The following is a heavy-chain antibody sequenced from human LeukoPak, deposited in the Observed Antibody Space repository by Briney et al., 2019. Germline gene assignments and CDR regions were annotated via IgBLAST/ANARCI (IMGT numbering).Heavy chain of an antibody. V-gene: IGHV4-39*07. J-gene: IGHJ4*02. CDR2: IYYSGST. CDR1: GGSISSSSYY. D-gene: IGHD3-10*01. CDR3: AGVYYYGSGSYFY. Sequence: PSETLSLTCTVSGGSISSSSYYWGWIRQPPGKGLEWIGSIYYSGSTYYNPSLKSRVTISVDTSKNQFSLKLSSVTAADTAVYYCAGVYYYGSGSYFYWGQGTLVTVSS.